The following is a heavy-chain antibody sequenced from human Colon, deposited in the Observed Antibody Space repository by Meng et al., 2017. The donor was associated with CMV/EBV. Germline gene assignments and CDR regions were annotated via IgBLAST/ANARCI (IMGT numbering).Heavy chain of an antibody. J-gene: IGHJ4*02. Sequence: GGSLRLSCAASGFTFCSYSLNWVRQAPGKGLEWVSSISHSSDTKYADSVKGRFTLSRDNAQNSVFLQMNSLTAEETAVYYCARGWPPDYWGQGTLVTVSS. CDR2: ISHSSDT. CDR3: ARGWPPDY. V-gene: IGHV3-21*06. CDR1: GFTFCSYS. D-gene: IGHD6-13*01.